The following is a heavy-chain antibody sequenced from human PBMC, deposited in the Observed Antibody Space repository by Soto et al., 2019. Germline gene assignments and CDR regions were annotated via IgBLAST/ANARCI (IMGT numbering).Heavy chain of an antibody. V-gene: IGHV4-31*03. J-gene: IGHJ4*02. CDR3: ARGTYYYDSSGDPIDD. D-gene: IGHD3-22*01. CDR1: GGSISSGGYY. CDR2: IYYSGST. Sequence: SETLSLTCTVSGGSISSGGYYWSWIRQHPGKGLEWIGYIYYSGSTYYNPSLKSRVTISVDTSKNQFSLKLSSVTAADTAVYYCARGTYYYDSSGDPIDDWGQGNLVTVSS.